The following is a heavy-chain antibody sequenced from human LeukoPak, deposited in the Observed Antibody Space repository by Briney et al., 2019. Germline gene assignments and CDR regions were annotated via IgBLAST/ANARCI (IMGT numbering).Heavy chain of an antibody. CDR1: GFTFSSYW. CDR3: ARGAVGASLLFDY. D-gene: IGHD1-26*01. J-gene: IGHJ4*02. V-gene: IGHV3-74*01. Sequence: GGSLRLSCAASGFTFSSYWMHWVRQAPGKGLVWVSRINTDGSSTSYADSVKGRFTISRDNAKNSLYLQMNSLRAEDTAVYYCARGAVGASLLFDYWGQGTLVTVSS. CDR2: INTDGSST.